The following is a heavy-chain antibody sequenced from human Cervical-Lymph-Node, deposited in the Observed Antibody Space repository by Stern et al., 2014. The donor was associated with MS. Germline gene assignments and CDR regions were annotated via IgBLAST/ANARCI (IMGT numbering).Heavy chain of an antibody. CDR2: MSFVGGNK. V-gene: IGHV3-30*03. CDR3: MGVGDAMHV. CDR1: GFSLSNSG. Sequence: MQLVESGGGVVQPGRSLTLSCAASGFSLSNSGMHWVRQAPGKGLEWVAVMSFVGGNKKYGDSVKGRFSISRDMANNTLFLQMNSLRPEGTAVYYCMGVGDAMHVWGQGTTVIVSS. J-gene: IGHJ6*02.